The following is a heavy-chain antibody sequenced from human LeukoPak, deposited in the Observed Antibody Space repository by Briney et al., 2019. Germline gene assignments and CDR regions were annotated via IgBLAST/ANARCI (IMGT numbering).Heavy chain of an antibody. J-gene: IGHJ4*02. Sequence: GASVKVSCKASGYTFTGYYMHWVRQAPGQGLEWMGWINPNSGGTNYAQKFQGRVTMTRDTSISTAYMELSRLRSDDTAVYYCARGVVRGGWYHLFDYWGQGTLVTVSS. D-gene: IGHD6-19*01. V-gene: IGHV1-2*02. CDR2: INPNSGGT. CDR3: ARGVVRGGWYHLFDY. CDR1: GYTFTGYY.